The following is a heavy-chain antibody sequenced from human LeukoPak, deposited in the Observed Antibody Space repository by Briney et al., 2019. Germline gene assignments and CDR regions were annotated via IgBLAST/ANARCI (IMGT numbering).Heavy chain of an antibody. J-gene: IGHJ4*02. V-gene: IGHV1-18*01. D-gene: IGHD2-15*01. CDR1: GYTFTSKG. CDR3: ASEAYCSGGRCSVQRVAS. Sequence: ASVKVSCQASGYTFTSKGISRLGQAPGQGLDCLEGSDSKNGDTKYAQKFQSRLIITRDTSIGIAYMELRSLISDDTAVYYCASEAYCSGGRCSVQRVASWGQGTPVTVSS. CDR2: SDSKNGDT.